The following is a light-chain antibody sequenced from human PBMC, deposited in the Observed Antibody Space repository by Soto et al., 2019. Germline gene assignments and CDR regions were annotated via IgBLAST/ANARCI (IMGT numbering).Light chain of an antibody. V-gene: IGKV1-5*01. CDR3: QQYDSFSST. J-gene: IGKJ5*01. CDR2: DSS. CDR1: QSISTW. Sequence: DIQITPSPSTLSASVGDRVTITCRASQSISTWLAWYQQKPGRAPKLLIYDSSSLESGVPSRFSGSGSGTEFSLTISSLQPDDFATYYCQQYDSFSSTFGQGTRLEI.